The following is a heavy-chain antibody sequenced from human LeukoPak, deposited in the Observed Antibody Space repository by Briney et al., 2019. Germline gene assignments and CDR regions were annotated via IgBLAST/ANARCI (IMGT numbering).Heavy chain of an antibody. V-gene: IGHV3-30*14. CDR1: GFTFSSYA. CDR2: ISYDGSNK. CDR3: AAKGNGYTGIYVFAH. D-gene: IGHD1-26*01. J-gene: IGHJ4*02. Sequence: GGSLRLSCAASGFTFSSYAMHWVRQAPGKGLEWVAVISYDGSNKYYADSVKGRFTISRDTSDNTLNLQMNGLGAEDSAVYYCAAKGNGYTGIYVFAHWGQGTLVTVSA.